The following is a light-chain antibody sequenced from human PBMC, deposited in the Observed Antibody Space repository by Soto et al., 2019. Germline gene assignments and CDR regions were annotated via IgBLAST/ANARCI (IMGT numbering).Light chain of an antibody. V-gene: IGLV2-14*01. CDR2: EVS. J-gene: IGLJ1*01. CDR1: SSDVGGYNY. CDR3: SSYTRQYTPSYV. Sequence: QSALTQPASVSGSPGQSITLSRTGTSSDVGGYNYVSWYQQHPGKAPKLMIYEVSNRPSGISHRFSGSKSGNTASLTISGLRAEDEADYYCSSYTRQYTPSYVFGTGTKVTVL.